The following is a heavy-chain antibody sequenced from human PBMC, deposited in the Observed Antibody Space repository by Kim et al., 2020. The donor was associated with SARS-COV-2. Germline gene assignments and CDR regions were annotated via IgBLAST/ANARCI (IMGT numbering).Heavy chain of an antibody. CDR1: GGSISSYY. J-gene: IGHJ3*02. V-gene: IGHV4-59*01. D-gene: IGHD5-12*01. Sequence: SETLSLTCTVSGGSISSYYWSWIRQPPGKGLEWIGYIYYSGSTNYNPSLKSRVTISVDTSKNQFSLKLSSVTAADTAVYYCARDDYRSAAFDIWGQGTMVTVSS. CDR3: ARDDYRSAAFDI. CDR2: IYYSGST.